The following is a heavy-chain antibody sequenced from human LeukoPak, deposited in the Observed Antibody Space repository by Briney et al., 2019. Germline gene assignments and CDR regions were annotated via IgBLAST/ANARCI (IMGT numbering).Heavy chain of an antibody. CDR2: IHPRDSDT. Sequence: GESLKISCKGSGYSFTNYWIGWVRQMPGQGPEWIGIIHPRDSDTRYSPSFQGQVTISADKSISTAYLQWSSLKASDTAMYYCARLGPFVKLELLPYAALDPWGQGTLVTVSS. V-gene: IGHV5-51*01. CDR1: GYSFTNYW. J-gene: IGHJ5*02. CDR3: ARLGPFVKLELLPYAALDP. D-gene: IGHD1-7*01.